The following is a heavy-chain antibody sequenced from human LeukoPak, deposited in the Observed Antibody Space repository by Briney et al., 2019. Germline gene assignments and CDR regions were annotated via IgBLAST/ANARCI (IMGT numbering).Heavy chain of an antibody. J-gene: IGHJ4*02. CDR3: AKVSGSGGTKYQPFDY. V-gene: IGHV3-23*01. Sequence: TGGSLRLSCAASGFTFSSYAMSWVRQAPGKGLEWVSAISGSGGSTYYADSVEGRFTISRDNSKNTLYLQMNSLRAEDTAVYYCAKVSGSGGTKYQPFDYWGQGTLVTVSS. CDR2: ISGSGGST. D-gene: IGHD2-15*01. CDR1: GFTFSSYA.